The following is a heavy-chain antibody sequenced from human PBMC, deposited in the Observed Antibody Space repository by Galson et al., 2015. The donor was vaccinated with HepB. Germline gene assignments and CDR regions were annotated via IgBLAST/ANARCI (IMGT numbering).Heavy chain of an antibody. CDR3: AKRHCSGSSCYGDYYYMDV. Sequence: SLRLSCAASGFTFSSYAMSWVRQAPGKGLEWVSGISGNGGSIYYADSVKGRFTISKDNSKNTLYLQMNSLRAEDTAVYYCAKRHCSGSSCYGDYYYMDVWGQGTTVTVSS. V-gene: IGHV3-23*01. J-gene: IGHJ6*02. D-gene: IGHD2-15*01. CDR2: ISGNGGSI. CDR1: GFTFSSYA.